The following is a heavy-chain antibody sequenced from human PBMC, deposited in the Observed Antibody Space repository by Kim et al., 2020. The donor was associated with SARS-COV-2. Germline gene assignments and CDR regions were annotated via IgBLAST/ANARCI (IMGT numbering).Heavy chain of an antibody. V-gene: IGHV4-39*02. CDR3: ARDDLRDYDSSGYLDAFDI. CDR2: IYYSGST. D-gene: IGHD3-22*01. J-gene: IGHJ3*02. Sequence: SETLSLTCTVSGGSISSSSYYWGWIRQPPGKGLEWIGSIYYSGSTYYNPSLKSRVTISVDTSKNQFSLKLSSVTAADTAVYYCARDDLRDYDSSGYLDAFDIWGQGTMVTVSS. CDR1: GGSISSSSYY.